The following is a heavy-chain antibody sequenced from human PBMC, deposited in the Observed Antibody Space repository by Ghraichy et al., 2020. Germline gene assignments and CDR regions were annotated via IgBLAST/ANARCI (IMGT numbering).Heavy chain of an antibody. J-gene: IGHJ4*02. D-gene: IGHD2-2*02. Sequence: SETLSLTCTVSGYSISSGYYWGWIRQPPGKGLEWIGSIYHSGSTYYNPSLKSRVTISVDTSKNQFSLKLSSVTAADTAVYYCARGYCSSTSCYTVLHFDYWGQGTLVTVSS. V-gene: IGHV4-38-2*02. CDR1: GYSISSGYY. CDR2: IYHSGST. CDR3: ARGYCSSTSCYTVLHFDY.